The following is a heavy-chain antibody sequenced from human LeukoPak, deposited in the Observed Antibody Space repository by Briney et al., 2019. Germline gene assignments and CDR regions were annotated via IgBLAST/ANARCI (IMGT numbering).Heavy chain of an antibody. D-gene: IGHD2-15*01. CDR1: GFTFSNYI. CDR3: ARGGGGSIVVVVAVTDDAFDI. J-gene: IGHJ3*02. Sequence: PGRSLRLSCAASGFTFSNYIMHWVRQAPGKGLEWVAVISYDGSNKYYADSVKGRFTISRDNSKNTLYLQMNSLRAEDTAVYYCARGGGGSIVVVVAVTDDAFDIWGQGTMVTVSS. CDR2: ISYDGSNK. V-gene: IGHV3-30-3*01.